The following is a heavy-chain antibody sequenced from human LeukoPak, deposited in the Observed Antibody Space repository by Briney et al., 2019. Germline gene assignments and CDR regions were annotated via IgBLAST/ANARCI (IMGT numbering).Heavy chain of an antibody. CDR2: IRYDGGQK. V-gene: IGHV3-30*02. CDR3: AAIAVAGLY. J-gene: IGHJ4*02. CDR1: GFTFNGNG. Sequence: GGSLRLSCAASGFTFNGNGMHWVRQAPGTGLEWVAYIRYDGGQKYYVDSVKGRFTISRDNSKNTMSLQMNSLTDEDTAVYYCAAIAVAGLYWGQGTLVTVSS. D-gene: IGHD6-13*01.